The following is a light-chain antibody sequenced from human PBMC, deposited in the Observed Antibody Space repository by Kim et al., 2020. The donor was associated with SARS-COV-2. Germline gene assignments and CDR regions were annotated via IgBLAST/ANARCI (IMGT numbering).Light chain of an antibody. Sequence: EIVLTQSPGTLSLSPGERATLSCRASESVRNNYLAWYQQRPGQAPRLLIYGASSRATGIPDRFSGSGSGTDFTLTINRLEPEDFAVYYCQQHGSSPRTFAQGTKVDIK. CDR2: GAS. CDR1: ESVRNNY. J-gene: IGKJ1*01. V-gene: IGKV3-20*01. CDR3: QQHGSSPRT.